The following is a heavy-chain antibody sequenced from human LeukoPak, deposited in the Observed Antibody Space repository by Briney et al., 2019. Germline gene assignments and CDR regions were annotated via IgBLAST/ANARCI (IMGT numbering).Heavy chain of an antibody. CDR3: ARGPIGDSSGYYPYVEY. CDR2: IYPGDSDT. V-gene: IGHV5-51*01. CDR1: GYTFTSYW. Sequence: GESLKISCKGPGYTFTSYWIGWVRQMPGKGLEWMGIIYPGDSDTRYSPSFQGQVTISADKSISTAYLQWSSLKASDTAMYYCARGPIGDSSGYYPYVEYWGQGTLVTVSS. D-gene: IGHD3-22*01. J-gene: IGHJ4*02.